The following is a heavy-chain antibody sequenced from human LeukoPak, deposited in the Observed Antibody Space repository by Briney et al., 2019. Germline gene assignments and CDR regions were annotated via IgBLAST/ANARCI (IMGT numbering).Heavy chain of an antibody. Sequence: SETLSLTCVVSGYSISSGYYWGWIRQPPGKGLGWIGSIYHSGSSYYNPSLKSRVTISVDTSKNQFSLKLSSVTAADTAVYYCARLESGSDYSWFDPWGRGTLVTVSS. CDR1: GYSISSGYY. CDR2: IYHSGSS. D-gene: IGHD1-26*01. V-gene: IGHV4-38-2*01. CDR3: ARLESGSDYSWFDP. J-gene: IGHJ5*02.